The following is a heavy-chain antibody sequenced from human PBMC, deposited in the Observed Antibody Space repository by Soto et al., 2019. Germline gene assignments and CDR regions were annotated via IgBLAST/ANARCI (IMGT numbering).Heavy chain of an antibody. CDR1: GYSFTGYY. CDR2: INPNSGDT. Sequence: QVQLVQSGAEVKKPGASVKVSCKASGYSFTGYYVHWVRQAPGQGLQSMGLINPNSGDTNYAQKFPGWVTMTRDTSLSTAYMELSRLTSDDTAVYCCLVVFDAFDIWGQGTMVTVSS. CDR3: LVVFDAFDI. D-gene: IGHD2-15*01. J-gene: IGHJ3*02. V-gene: IGHV1-2*04.